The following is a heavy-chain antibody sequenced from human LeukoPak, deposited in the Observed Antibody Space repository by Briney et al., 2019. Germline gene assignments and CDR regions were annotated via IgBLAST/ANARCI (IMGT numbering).Heavy chain of an antibody. D-gene: IGHD5-24*01. V-gene: IGHV3-7*01. CDR2: IKQDGSEK. CDR1: GFTFSDYW. Sequence: GGSLRLSCVGSGFTFSDYWMSWVRQAPGEGLEWVANIKQDGSEKDYVDALKGRFTISRDNAKNSLYLQMNSLRAEDTAVYYCARWLELMRNFDWWGQGTLVTVSS. J-gene: IGHJ4*02. CDR3: ARWLELMRNFDW.